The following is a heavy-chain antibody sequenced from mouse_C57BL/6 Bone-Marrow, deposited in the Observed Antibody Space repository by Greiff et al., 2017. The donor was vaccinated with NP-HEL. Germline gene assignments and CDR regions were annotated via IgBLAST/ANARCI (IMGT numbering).Heavy chain of an antibody. CDR2: IDPETGGT. CDR1: GYTFTDYE. V-gene: IGHV1-15*01. CDR3: TRWSNYLYWYFDV. Sequence: SGAELVRPGASVTLSCKASGYTFTDYEMHWVKQTPVHGLEWIGAIDPETGGTAYNQKFKGKAILTVDKSSSTAYMELRSLTSEDSAVYYCTRWSNYLYWYFDVWGTGTTVTVSS. J-gene: IGHJ1*03. D-gene: IGHD2-5*01.